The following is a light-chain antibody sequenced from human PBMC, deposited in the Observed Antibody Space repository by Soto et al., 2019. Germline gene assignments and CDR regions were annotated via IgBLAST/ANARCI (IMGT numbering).Light chain of an antibody. V-gene: IGKV1-33*01. CDR1: QDISNY. CDR2: DAT. Sequence: DIQMTQSPSSLSASVGDRVTITCQASQDISNYLNWYQQKAGKAPKVLIYDATNLEAGVPSRLSGSGSGTDFTLNISSLQPEDIGTYYCQQYDNFPLTFGGGTKVEIK. CDR3: QQYDNFPLT. J-gene: IGKJ4*01.